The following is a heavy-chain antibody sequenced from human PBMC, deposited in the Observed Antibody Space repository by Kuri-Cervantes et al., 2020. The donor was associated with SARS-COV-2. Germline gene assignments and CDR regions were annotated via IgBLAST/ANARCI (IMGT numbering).Heavy chain of an antibody. Sequence: GESLKISCAASGFTVSSNYMSWVRQAPGKGLEWVSVIYVKGRFTISRDNSKNTLYLQMNSLRAEDTAVYYCASTFLNFWSGYYEDVWGKGTTVTVSS. CDR3: ASTFLNFWSGYYEDV. CDR2: IY. D-gene: IGHD3-3*01. J-gene: IGHJ6*04. CDR1: GFTVSSNY. V-gene: IGHV3-66*02.